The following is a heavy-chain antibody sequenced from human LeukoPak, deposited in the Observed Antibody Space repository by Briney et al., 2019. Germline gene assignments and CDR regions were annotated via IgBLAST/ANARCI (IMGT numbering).Heavy chain of an antibody. D-gene: IGHD1-26*01. Sequence: SETLSLTCAVYIDSFSNYHWNWIRQTPAKGVEWIGEVNESGGTNISPSLRSRVILSVDTSKNQFSLKLISVTVADTAIYYCARGQGATVPQVGKSWFDPWGQGTRVTVSS. CDR2: VNESGGT. V-gene: IGHV4-34*01. CDR3: ARGQGATVPQVGKSWFDP. J-gene: IGHJ5*02. CDR1: IDSFSNYH.